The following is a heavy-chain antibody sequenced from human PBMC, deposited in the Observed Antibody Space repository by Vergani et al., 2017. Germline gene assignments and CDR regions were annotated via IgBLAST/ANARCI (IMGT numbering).Heavy chain of an antibody. CDR2: IGTAGDT. V-gene: IGHV3-13*01. D-gene: IGHD4-23*01. J-gene: IGHJ4*02. CDR1: GFTFSSYD. CDR3: ARAVSTTVGDPPGY. Sequence: EVQLVESGGGLVQPGGSLRLSCAASGFTFSSYDMHWVRQATGKGLEWVSAIGTAGDTYYPGSVKGRFTISRENAKNSLYLQMNSPRAGDTAIYYCARAVSTTVGDPPGYWGQGTLVTVSS.